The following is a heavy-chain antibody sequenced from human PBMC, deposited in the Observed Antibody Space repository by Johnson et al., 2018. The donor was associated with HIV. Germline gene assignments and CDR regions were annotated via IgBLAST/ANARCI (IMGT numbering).Heavy chain of an antibody. J-gene: IGHJ3*02. CDR3: ARGGIIHDAFDI. D-gene: IGHD1-1*01. V-gene: IGHV3-23*04. Sequence: VQLVESGGGLVQPGRSLRLSCAASGFTFDDYAMHWVRQAPGKGLEWVSGISGSGGSTYYADSVKGRFTISRDNSKNTLYLQMSSLRAEDTAVYYCARGGIIHDAFDIWGQGTMVTVSS. CDR2: ISGSGGST. CDR1: GFTFDDYA.